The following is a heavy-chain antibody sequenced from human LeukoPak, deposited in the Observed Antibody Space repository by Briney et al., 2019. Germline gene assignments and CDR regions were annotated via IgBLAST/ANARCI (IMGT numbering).Heavy chain of an antibody. Sequence: GGSLRLSCAASGFTFSNYAMSWVRQAPGKGLEWVSAISGNGGDTYYADSVKGRFTISRDNSKNTLYLQMNSLRAEDTAVYYCAKERGDFWSGSCFGYWGQGTLVTVSS. CDR2: ISGNGGDT. V-gene: IGHV3-23*01. D-gene: IGHD3-3*01. J-gene: IGHJ4*02. CDR1: GFTFSNYA. CDR3: AKERGDFWSGSCFGY.